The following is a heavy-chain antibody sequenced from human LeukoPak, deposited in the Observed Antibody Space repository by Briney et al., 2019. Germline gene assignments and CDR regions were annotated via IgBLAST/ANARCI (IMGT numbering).Heavy chain of an antibody. J-gene: IGHJ5*02. D-gene: IGHD3-10*01. CDR2: IYYSGST. CDR3: ARGDYYGSGSQTNWFDP. Sequence: PSETLSLTCTVSGGCISSYYWSWIRQPPGKGLEWIGYIYYSGSTNYNPSLKSRVTISVDTSKNQFSLELSSVTAADTAVYYCARGDYYGSGSQTNWFDPWGQGTLVTVSS. V-gene: IGHV4-59*01. CDR1: GGCISSYY.